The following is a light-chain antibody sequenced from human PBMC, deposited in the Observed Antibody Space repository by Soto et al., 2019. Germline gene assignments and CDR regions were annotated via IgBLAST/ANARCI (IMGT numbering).Light chain of an antibody. CDR2: EVS. CDR3: SSYTSSILRV. Sequence: QSALTQPASVSGSPGQSITISCTGTSSDVGGYNYVSWYQQHPGKAPKLMIYEVSNRPSGVSNRFSGSKSGNTASLTISGLQAEDEADYYCSSYTSSILRVFGGGTKVTVL. CDR1: SSDVGGYNY. J-gene: IGLJ3*02. V-gene: IGLV2-14*01.